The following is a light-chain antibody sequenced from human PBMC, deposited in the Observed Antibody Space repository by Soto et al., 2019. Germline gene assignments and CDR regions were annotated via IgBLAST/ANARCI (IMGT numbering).Light chain of an antibody. CDR2: EVS. V-gene: IGLV2-14*01. J-gene: IGLJ3*02. CDR3: RSYTSSSTLV. Sequence: QSALTQPASVSGSPGQSITISCTGTSSDVGSYNYVSWYQQHPGKAPKLMIYEVSNRPSGVSDRFSGSKSGNTASLTISGLQAEDEANYYCRSYTSSSTLVFGGGTQLTVL. CDR1: SSDVGSYNY.